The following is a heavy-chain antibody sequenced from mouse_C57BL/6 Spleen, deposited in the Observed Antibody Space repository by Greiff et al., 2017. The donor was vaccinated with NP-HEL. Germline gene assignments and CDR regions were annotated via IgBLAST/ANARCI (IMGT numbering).Heavy chain of an antibody. CDR1: GYSFTSYY. CDR2: IYPGSGNT. V-gene: IGHV1-66*01. Sequence: VQVVESGPELVKPGASVKISCKASGYSFTSYYIHWVKQRPGQGLEWIGWIYPGSGNTKYNEKFKGKATLTADTSSSTAYMPLSSLTSEDSAVYYCATYYDYAWFAYWGQGTLVTVSA. J-gene: IGHJ3*01. CDR3: ATYYDYAWFAY. D-gene: IGHD2-4*01.